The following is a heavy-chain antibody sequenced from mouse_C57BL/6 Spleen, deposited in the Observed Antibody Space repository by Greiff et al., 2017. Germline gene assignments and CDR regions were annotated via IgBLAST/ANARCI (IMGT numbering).Heavy chain of an antibody. CDR1: GYTFTSYW. CDR2: IYPSDSET. J-gene: IGHJ2*01. D-gene: IGHD1-1*01. V-gene: IGHV1-61*01. Sequence: QVQLQQPGAELVRPGSSVKLSCKASGYTFTSYWMAWVKQRPGQGLEWIGNIYPSDSETHYNQKFKDKATLTVDKSSSTAYMQLSSLTSEDSAVYYCARSFITTVGAPFDYWGQGTTLTVSS. CDR3: ARSFITTVGAPFDY.